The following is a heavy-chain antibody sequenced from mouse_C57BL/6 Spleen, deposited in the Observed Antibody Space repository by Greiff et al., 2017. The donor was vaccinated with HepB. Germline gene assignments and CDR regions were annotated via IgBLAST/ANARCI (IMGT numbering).Heavy chain of an antibody. Sequence: VQLQQSGAELVKPGASVKLSCTASGFNIKDYYMHWVKQRTEQGLEWIGRIDPEDGETKYAPKFKGKATITADPSSNTAYLHLSSLTSEATAVYYCALPDGDAMDYWGQGTSVTVSS. CDR1: GFNIKDYY. CDR3: ALPDGDAMDY. V-gene: IGHV14-2*01. J-gene: IGHJ4*01. CDR2: IDPEDGET.